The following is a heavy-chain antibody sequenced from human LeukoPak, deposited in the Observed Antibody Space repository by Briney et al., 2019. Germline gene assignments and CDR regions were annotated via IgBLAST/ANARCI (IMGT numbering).Heavy chain of an antibody. CDR2: INSDGSST. CDR3: VRQYSYDSSGYYPWDY. J-gene: IGHJ4*02. Sequence: PGGSLRLSCAASGFTFSSYWMHWVRQAPGKGLVWVSRINSDGSSTTYADSVKGRFTISRDNAKNTLYLQMNSLRAEDTAMYHCVRQYSYDSSGYYPWDYWGQGTLVTVSS. D-gene: IGHD3-22*01. V-gene: IGHV3-74*01. CDR1: GFTFSSYW.